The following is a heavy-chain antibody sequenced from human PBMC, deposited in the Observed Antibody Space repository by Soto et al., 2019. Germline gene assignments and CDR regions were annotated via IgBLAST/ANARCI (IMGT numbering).Heavy chain of an antibody. V-gene: IGHV2-5*01. CDR2: ISWNDDK. CDR3: AQSTRRYDYWTRLTYYGMDV. CDR1: GFSLSTSGVG. D-gene: IGHD3-3*01. J-gene: IGHJ6*02. Sequence: QITLKESGPTLVKPTQTLTLTCTFSGFSLSTSGVGVGWIRQPPGKALEWLALISWNDDKRYSASLKSRLTITKDTSKNQVVLTMTYMYPVHATTYYCAQSTRRYDYWTRLTYYGMDVWGQGTTVTVSS.